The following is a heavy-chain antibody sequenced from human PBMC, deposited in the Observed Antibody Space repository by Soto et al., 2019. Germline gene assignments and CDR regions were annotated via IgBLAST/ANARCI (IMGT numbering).Heavy chain of an antibody. V-gene: IGHV3-66*01. CDR1: GFTVSSNY. Sequence: GGSLRLSCAASGFTVSSNYMSWVRQAPGKGLEWVSVIYSGGSTYYADSVKGRFTISRDNSKNTLYLQMNSLRAEDTAVYYCARDSLYYGMDVWGQGTTVTVSS. CDR2: IYSGGST. J-gene: IGHJ6*02. CDR3: ARDSLYYGMDV.